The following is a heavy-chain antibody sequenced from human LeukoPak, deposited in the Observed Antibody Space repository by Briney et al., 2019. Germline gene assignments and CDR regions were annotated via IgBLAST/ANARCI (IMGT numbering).Heavy chain of an antibody. CDR3: ARVNGFLDYGEWVV. Sequence: ASVKVSCKASGYTFPGYFMHWVRQAPGQGLEWMGGIIPRFGTSIYAQNFQGRVTITADEYTSTAYMELSRLSSEDTAVYYCARVNGFLDYGEWVVWGKGTTVTISS. V-gene: IGHV1-69*13. J-gene: IGHJ6*04. D-gene: IGHD4/OR15-4a*01. CDR1: GYTFPGYF. CDR2: IIPRFGTS.